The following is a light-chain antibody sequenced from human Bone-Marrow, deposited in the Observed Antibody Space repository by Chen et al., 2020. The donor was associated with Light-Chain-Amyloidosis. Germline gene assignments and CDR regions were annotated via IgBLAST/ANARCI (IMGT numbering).Light chain of an antibody. Sequence: SYVLSHPSSVTVALGQKATITCGGNNIGSTSVHWYQQTPGQAPLLVVYADSDRPLGIPERLSGSNSGNTATLTISRGEAGDEADYYCQVWDRSSERPVFGGGTKLTVL. CDR2: ADS. V-gene: IGLV3-21*02. CDR1: NIGSTS. CDR3: QVWDRSSERPV. J-gene: IGLJ3*02.